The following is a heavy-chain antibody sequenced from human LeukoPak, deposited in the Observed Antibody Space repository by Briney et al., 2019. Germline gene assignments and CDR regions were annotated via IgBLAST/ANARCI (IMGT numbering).Heavy chain of an antibody. CDR1: GFTFSSYA. V-gene: IGHV3-23*01. CDR3: AKGRALLWFGELPNYFDY. Sequence: GGSLRLSCAASGFTFSSYAMSWVRQAPGKGLEWVSAISGSGGSTYYADSVKGRFTISRDNSKNTLYLQMNSLRAEDTAVYYCAKGRALLWFGELPNYFDYWGQGALVTVSS. D-gene: IGHD3-10*01. J-gene: IGHJ4*02. CDR2: ISGSGGST.